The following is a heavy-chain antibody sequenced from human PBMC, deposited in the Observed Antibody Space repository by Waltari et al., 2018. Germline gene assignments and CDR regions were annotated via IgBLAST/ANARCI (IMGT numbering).Heavy chain of an antibody. CDR2: INPNTGAT. CDR3: ARDGISVAGPWNWFDP. J-gene: IGHJ5*02. D-gene: IGHD6-19*01. CDR1: GYTFTDFY. Sequence: QVQLLQSGAYVRQHGASGRISCKASGYTFTDFYIHRLRQAPGQGPELMGQINPNTGATTYAQKFLGRVTLSTDTSISTAYMELSGLRSDDSAVYYCARDGISVAGPWNWFDPWGQGTLVTVSS. V-gene: IGHV1-2*06.